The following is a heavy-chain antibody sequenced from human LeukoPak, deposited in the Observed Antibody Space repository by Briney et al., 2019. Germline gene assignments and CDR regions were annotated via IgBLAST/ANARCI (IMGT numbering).Heavy chain of an antibody. D-gene: IGHD3-10*01. CDR3: ARDSNYGSGSYRADY. CDR2: IIPIFGTA. CDR1: GGTFSSYA. J-gene: IGHJ4*02. V-gene: IGHV1-69*13. Sequence: ASVKVSCKASGGTFSSYAISWVRQAPGQGLEWMGGIIPIFGTANYAQKFQGRVTITADESTSTAYMELSSLRSEDTAVYYCARDSNYGSGSYRADYWGQGTLVTVSS.